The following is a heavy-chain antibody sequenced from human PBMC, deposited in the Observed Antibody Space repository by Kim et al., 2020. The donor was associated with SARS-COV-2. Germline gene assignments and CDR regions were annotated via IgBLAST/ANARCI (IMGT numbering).Heavy chain of an antibody. CDR3: ARAKSMVRGVRLAGYFFDY. CDR2: INAGNGNT. V-gene: IGHV1-3*01. D-gene: IGHD3-10*01. CDR1: GYTFTSYA. Sequence: ASVKVSCKASGYTFTSYAMHWVRQAPGQRLEWMGWINAGNGNTKYSQKFQGRVTITRDTSASTAYMELSSLRSEDTAVYYCARAKSMVRGVRLAGYFFDYWGQGTLVTVSS. J-gene: IGHJ4*02.